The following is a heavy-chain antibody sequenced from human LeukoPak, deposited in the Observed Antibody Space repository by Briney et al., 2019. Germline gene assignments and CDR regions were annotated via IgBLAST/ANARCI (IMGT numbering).Heavy chain of an antibody. V-gene: IGHV1-46*01. CDR1: GYTFTSYY. Sequence: ASVKVSCKASGYTFTSYYMHWVRQAPGQGLEWMGIANPNGGSTKCAQKFQDRVTMTWDMATTTVYMELSSLRSEDTAVYYCARAYGYYKPEFDYWGQGTVVTVSS. J-gene: IGHJ4*02. CDR2: ANPNGGST. CDR3: ARAYGYYKPEFDY. D-gene: IGHD5-18*01.